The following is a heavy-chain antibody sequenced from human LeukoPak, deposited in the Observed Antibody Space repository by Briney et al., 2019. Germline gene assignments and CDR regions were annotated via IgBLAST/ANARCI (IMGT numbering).Heavy chain of an antibody. CDR1: GFTFSSYG. D-gene: IGHD3-16*02. J-gene: IGHJ4*02. V-gene: IGHV3-21*01. CDR3: AREINDYIWGSYRANYFDY. Sequence: GGSLRLSCAASGFTFSSYGMNWVRQAPGKGLEWVSSISNSSSYIYYADSVKGRFTISGDNAKNSLYLQMNSLRAEDTAVYYCAREINDYIWGSYRANYFDYWGQGTLVTVSS. CDR2: ISNSSSYI.